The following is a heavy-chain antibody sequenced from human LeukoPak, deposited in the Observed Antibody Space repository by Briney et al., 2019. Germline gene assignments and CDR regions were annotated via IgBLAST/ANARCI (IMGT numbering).Heavy chain of an antibody. CDR2: IIPIFGTS. J-gene: IGHJ4*02. D-gene: IGHD5-18*01. CDR3: AFEGYNYGYN. CDR1: GGTFSSYA. V-gene: IGHV1-69*13. Sequence: ASVQVSCKASGGTFSSYAINWVRQAPGQGLEWMGGIIPIFGTSNYAHKFQGRVTITADESTSTVYMELSSLRSDDTAIYYCAFEGYNYGYNWGQGTLVTVSS.